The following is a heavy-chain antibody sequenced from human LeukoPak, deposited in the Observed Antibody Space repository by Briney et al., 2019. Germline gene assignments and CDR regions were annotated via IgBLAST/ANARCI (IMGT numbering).Heavy chain of an antibody. V-gene: IGHV4-4*07. J-gene: IGHJ4*02. CDR3: ARGSSSNWNVFDY. CDR1: GDSISNYY. Sequence: SETLSLTCTVSGDSISNYYWTWIRQPAGKGLEWIGRISSSGSSNYNPSLRSRVTMSVDTSKNQFSLKLTSVTAADTAVYYCARGSSSNWNVFDYWGQGTLVTVSS. D-gene: IGHD1-1*01. CDR2: ISSSGSS.